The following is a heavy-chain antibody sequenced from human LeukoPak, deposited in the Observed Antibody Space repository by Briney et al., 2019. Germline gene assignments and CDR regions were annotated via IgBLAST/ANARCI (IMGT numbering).Heavy chain of an antibody. Sequence: ASVKVSCKVSGYTLTELSMHWVRQAPGKGLEWMGGFDPEDGETIYAQKFQGRVIMTEDTSTDTAYMELSSLRSEDTAVYYCATLYCSSTSCYTNWFDPWGQGTLVTVSS. J-gene: IGHJ5*02. CDR2: FDPEDGET. CDR3: ATLYCSSTSCYTNWFDP. D-gene: IGHD2-2*02. CDR1: GYTLTELS. V-gene: IGHV1-24*01.